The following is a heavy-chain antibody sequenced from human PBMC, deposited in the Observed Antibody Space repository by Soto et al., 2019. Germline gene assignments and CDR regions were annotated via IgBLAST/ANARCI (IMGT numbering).Heavy chain of an antibody. CDR1: GGSVSSGSYY. CDR3: ARVEYNWNYFDY. Sequence: PETLSLTCTVSGGSVSSGSYYWSWIRQPPGKGLEWIGYIYYSGSTNYNPSLKSRVTISVDTSKNQFSLKLSSVTAADTAVYYCARVEYNWNYFDYWGQGTLVTVSS. CDR2: IYYSGST. J-gene: IGHJ4*02. V-gene: IGHV4-61*01. D-gene: IGHD1-20*01.